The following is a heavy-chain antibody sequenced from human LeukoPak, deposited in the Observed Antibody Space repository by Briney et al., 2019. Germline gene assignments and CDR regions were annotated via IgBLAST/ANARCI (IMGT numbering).Heavy chain of an antibody. J-gene: IGHJ4*02. CDR1: GDSVSNGNYY. D-gene: IGHD3-10*01. V-gene: IGHV4-61*03. CDR2: IYYTGKT. CDR3: ARSQNYYGSGDY. Sequence: SETLSLTCTVSGDSVSNGNYYWSWLRQPPGKALEWIGYIYYTGKTYYNPSLEGRVTILVDTSGNHFSVKLSSVTAADTAVYYCARSQNYYGSGDYWSQGTLVTVSS.